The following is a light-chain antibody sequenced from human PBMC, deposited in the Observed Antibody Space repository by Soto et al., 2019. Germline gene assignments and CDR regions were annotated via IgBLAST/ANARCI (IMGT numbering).Light chain of an antibody. CDR3: QSYDARLSAYV. CDR2: ANS. Sequence: QSVLTQPPSVSGAPGQGVTISCTGSSFNIGANYDVHWYQHLPGTGPKLLIYANSFRPSGVPDRVPASKSGSSASLAITGLQAEDEADYYCQSYDARLSAYVFGTGIKLTVL. V-gene: IGLV1-40*01. J-gene: IGLJ1*01. CDR1: SFNIGANYD.